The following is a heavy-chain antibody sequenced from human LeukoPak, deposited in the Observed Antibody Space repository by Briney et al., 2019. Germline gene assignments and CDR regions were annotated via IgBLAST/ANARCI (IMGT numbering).Heavy chain of an antibody. CDR2: INPNSGGT. CDR1: GYTFTAYN. J-gene: IGHJ6*02. CDR3: ARVGRDSSSDYGMDV. V-gene: IGHV1-2*02. D-gene: IGHD6-6*01. Sequence: ASVKVSCKASGYTFTAYNMHWVRQAPGQGLEWMGWINPNSGGTNYAQKFQGRVTMTRDTSISTAYMEVSRLRSDDTAVYYCARVGRDSSSDYGMDVWGQGTTVTVSS.